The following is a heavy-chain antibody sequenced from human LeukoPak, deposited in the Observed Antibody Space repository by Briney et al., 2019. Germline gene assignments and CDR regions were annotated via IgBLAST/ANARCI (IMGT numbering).Heavy chain of an antibody. CDR2: INTNTGNP. D-gene: IGHD3-3*01. V-gene: IGHV7-4-1*02. CDR3: ARNLYYDFWSGYYRNPYYFDY. CDR1: GYTFTSYA. Sequence: ASVKVSCKASGYTFTSYAMNWVRQAPGQGLEWMGWINTNTGNPTYAQGFTGRFVFSLDTSVSTAYLQISSLKAEDTAVYYCARNLYYDFWSGYYRNPYYFDYWGQGTLVTVSS. J-gene: IGHJ4*02.